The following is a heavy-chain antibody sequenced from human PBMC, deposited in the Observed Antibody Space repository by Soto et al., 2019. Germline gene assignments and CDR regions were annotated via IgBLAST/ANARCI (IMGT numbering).Heavy chain of an antibody. CDR1: GGSLSSGGYS. CDR2: IYHSGST. V-gene: IGHV4-30-2*01. CDR3: ARGGRFLVNWFDP. Sequence: SETLSLTCAVSGGSLSSGGYSWSWIRQPPGKGLEWIGYIYHSGSTYYNPSLKSRVTISVDRSKNQFSLKLSSVTAADTAVYYCARGGRFLVNWFDPWGQGTLVTVSS. J-gene: IGHJ5*02. D-gene: IGHD3-3*01.